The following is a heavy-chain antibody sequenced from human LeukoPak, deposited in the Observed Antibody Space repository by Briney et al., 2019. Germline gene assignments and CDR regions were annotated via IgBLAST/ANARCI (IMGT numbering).Heavy chain of an antibody. V-gene: IGHV4-39*07. CDR2: IYYSGST. J-gene: IGHJ3*02. D-gene: IGHD2/OR15-2a*01. CDR3: ARVPVGLLHAFDI. Sequence: PSETLSLTCTVSGGSISSSSYYWGWIRQPPGKGLEWIGSIYYSGSTYYNPSLESRVTISVDTSKNQFSLKLSSVTAADTAVYYCARVPVGLLHAFDIWGQGTMVTVSS. CDR1: GGSISSSSYY.